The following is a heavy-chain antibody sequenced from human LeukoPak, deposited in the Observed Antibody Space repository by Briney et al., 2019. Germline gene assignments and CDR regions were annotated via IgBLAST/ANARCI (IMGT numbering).Heavy chain of an antibody. D-gene: IGHD3-10*01. CDR2: IIPIFGTA. J-gene: IGHJ4*02. V-gene: IGHV1-69*13. CDR3: ARAPKLHYGSGPADY. CDR1: GGTFSSYA. Sequence: ASVKVSCKASGGTFSSYAISWVRQAPGQGLEWMGGIIPIFGTANYAQKFQGRVTITADESTSTAYMELSSLRSEDTAVYYCARAPKLHYGSGPADYWGQGTLVTVSS.